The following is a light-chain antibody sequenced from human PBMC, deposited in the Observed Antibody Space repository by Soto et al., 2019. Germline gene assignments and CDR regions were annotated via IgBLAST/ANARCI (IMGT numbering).Light chain of an antibody. J-gene: IGKJ1*01. Sequence: EIVLTQSPGTLSLSPGERATLSCRASQSVSTNYLAWYQQKPGQAPRLLIYAASSRATGIPDRFSGGGSGTDFTLTISRLEPEDIALYYCQQYGSSPWTFGQGTKVEIK. CDR3: QQYGSSPWT. CDR1: QSVSTNY. V-gene: IGKV3-20*01. CDR2: AAS.